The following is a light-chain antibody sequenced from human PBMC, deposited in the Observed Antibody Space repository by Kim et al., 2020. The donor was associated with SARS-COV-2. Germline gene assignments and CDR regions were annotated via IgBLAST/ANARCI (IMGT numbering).Light chain of an antibody. CDR3: QHRSSWPPAYA. J-gene: IGKJ2*01. CDR2: DAS. Sequence: EIVLTQSPATLSLSPGERATLSCRASQRVTSYLAWYQQKVGQAPRLLIYDASNRATGIPARFSGSGSGTDFTLTINSLEPEDFAVYYCQHRSSWPPAYACGKGTKLEI. V-gene: IGKV3-11*01. CDR1: QRVTSY.